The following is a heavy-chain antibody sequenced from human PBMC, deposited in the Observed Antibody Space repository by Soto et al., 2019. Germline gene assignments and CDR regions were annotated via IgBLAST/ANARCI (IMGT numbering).Heavy chain of an antibody. J-gene: IGHJ6*02. CDR3: AGDMLEPPYYYYYGMDV. CDR2: ISSSSSYI. Sequence: RRSCASSGFTFTSYSMNWVRQARGKGLEWVSSISSSSSYIYYADSVKGRFTISRDNAKNSLYLQMNSLRAEDTAVYYCAGDMLEPPYYYYYGMDVWGQGTTVTVSS. V-gene: IGHV3-21*01. D-gene: IGHD1-1*01. CDR1: GFTFTSYS.